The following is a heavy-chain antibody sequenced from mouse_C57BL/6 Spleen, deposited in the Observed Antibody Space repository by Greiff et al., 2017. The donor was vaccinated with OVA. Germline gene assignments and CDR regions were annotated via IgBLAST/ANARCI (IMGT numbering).Heavy chain of an antibody. CDR2: IYPGSGST. J-gene: IGHJ1*03. CDR3: ARRGPIYYDYSYWYFDV. Sequence: VQLQQSGAELVKPGASVKMSCKASGYTFTSYWITWVKQRPGQGLEWIGDIYPGSGSTNYNEKFKSKATLTVDTSSSTAYMQLSSLTSEDSAVYYCARRGPIYYDYSYWYFDVWGTGTTVTVSS. D-gene: IGHD2-4*01. V-gene: IGHV1-55*01. CDR1: GYTFTSYW.